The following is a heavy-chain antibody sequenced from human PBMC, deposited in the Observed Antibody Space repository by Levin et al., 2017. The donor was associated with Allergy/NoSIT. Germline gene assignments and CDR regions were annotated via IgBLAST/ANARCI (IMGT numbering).Heavy chain of an antibody. D-gene: IGHD2-15*01. CDR2: VYSGDNT. V-gene: IGHV3-53*01. Sequence: GGSLRLSCVASGFTVSSNYMSWVRQAPGKGLEWLSIVYSGDNTYYADSVKGRFTISRDNSKNTLYLQMNTLRADDTAVYYGGGGPPRGSGDYLDYWGQGTLVTVSS. CDR1: GFTVSSNY. J-gene: IGHJ4*02. CDR3: GGGPPRGSGDYLDY.